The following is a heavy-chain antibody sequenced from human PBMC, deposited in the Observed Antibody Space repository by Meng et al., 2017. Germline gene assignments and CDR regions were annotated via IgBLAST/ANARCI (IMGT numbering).Heavy chain of an antibody. CDR3: AKVQSYYGDLPC. CDR2: ISGSGGST. J-gene: IGHJ4*02. Sequence: ETLSLTCAVYGGSFSGYYWSWVRQAPGKGLEWVSAISGSGGSTYYADSVKGRFTISRDNSKNTLYLQMNSLRAEDTAVYYCAKVQSYYGDLPCWGQGTLVTVSS. CDR1: GGSFSGYY. V-gene: IGHV3-23*01. D-gene: IGHD4-17*01.